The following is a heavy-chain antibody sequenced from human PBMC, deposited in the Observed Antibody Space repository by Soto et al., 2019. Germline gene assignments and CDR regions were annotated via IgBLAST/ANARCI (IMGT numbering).Heavy chain of an antibody. V-gene: IGHV5-51*01. CDR2: IYPGDSDT. J-gene: IGHJ6*02. CDR3: ARRRKYYDSSGYSLPSFLDV. D-gene: IGHD3-22*01. CDR1: GYSFTSYW. Sequence: GESLKISCKGSGYSFTSYWIGWVRQMPGKGLEWMGIIYPGDSDTRYSPSFQGQVTISADKSISTAYLQWSSLKASDTAMYYCARRRKYYDSSGYSLPSFLDVWGQGTTVTVSS.